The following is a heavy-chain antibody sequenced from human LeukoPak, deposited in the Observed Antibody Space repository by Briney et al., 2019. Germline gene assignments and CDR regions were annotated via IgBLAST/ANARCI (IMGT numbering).Heavy chain of an antibody. D-gene: IGHD6-13*01. CDR2: ISGSGGST. J-gene: IGHJ4*02. Sequence: GGSLRLSCAASGFTFSSYAMSWVRQAPGKGLEWVSAISGSGGSTYYADSVKGRFTISRDNSKNTLYLQMNSLGAEDPAVYYCAKEVLWYSSSSVYWGQGTLVTVSS. CDR3: AKEVLWYSSSSVY. CDR1: GFTFSSYA. V-gene: IGHV3-23*01.